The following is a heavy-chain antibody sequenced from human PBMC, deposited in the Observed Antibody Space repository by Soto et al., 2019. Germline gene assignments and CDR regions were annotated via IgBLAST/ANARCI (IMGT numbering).Heavy chain of an antibody. CDR1: GGSISGSY. CDR2: VYYTGST. Sequence: TLSLTCSVSGGSISGSYWSWIRQSPGKGLEWLGYVYYTGSTNYSPSLRSRVSISVDTSKNEFSLRLSSVTAADTAVYFCARSVAVPGAHIDYWGQGTQVTVS. V-gene: IGHV4-59*01. J-gene: IGHJ4*02. D-gene: IGHD6-19*01. CDR3: ARSVAVPGAHIDY.